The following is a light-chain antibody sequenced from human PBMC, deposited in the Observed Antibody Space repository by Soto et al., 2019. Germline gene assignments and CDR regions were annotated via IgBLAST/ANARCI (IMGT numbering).Light chain of an antibody. Sequence: QSALTQPASVSGSPGQSITISCTGTSSDVGNYNYVSWYQQHPGKAPKLMIFDVSNRPSGVSNRFSGSKSGNTASLTISGLQAEDDADYYCSSYTSSSTPLYVFGTGTKLTVL. J-gene: IGLJ1*01. V-gene: IGLV2-14*01. CDR2: DVS. CDR1: SSDVGNYNY. CDR3: SSYTSSSTPLYV.